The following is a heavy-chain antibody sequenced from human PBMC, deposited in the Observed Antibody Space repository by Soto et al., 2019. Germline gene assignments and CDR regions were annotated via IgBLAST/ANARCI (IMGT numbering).Heavy chain of an antibody. V-gene: IGHV4-59*01. CDR2: IYYSGST. CDR3: ARFPGAALAWA. D-gene: IGHD7-27*01. Sequence: SETLSLTCTVSGGSISSYYWSWIRQPPGKGLEWIGYIYYSGSTNYNPSLKSRVTISVDTSKNQFLLKLSSVTAADTAVYDCARFPGAALAWAWGQGTLVTVSS. CDR1: GGSISSYY. J-gene: IGHJ4*02.